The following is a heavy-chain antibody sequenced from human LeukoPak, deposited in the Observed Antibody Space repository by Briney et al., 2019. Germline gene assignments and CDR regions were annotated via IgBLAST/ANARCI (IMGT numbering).Heavy chain of an antibody. J-gene: IGHJ4*02. D-gene: IGHD3-10*01. CDR2: IYYRGGT. CDR3: ATSKLQLFPFDY. Sequence: PSETLSLTCTVSGGSVSVRDHYWSWIRQPPGKGLEWIGNIYYRGGTNYNPSLKSRLTISVDTSKNQFSLKLSSVTAADTAVYYCATSKLQLFPFDYWGQGTLVTVSS. V-gene: IGHV4-61*08. CDR1: GGSVSVRDHY.